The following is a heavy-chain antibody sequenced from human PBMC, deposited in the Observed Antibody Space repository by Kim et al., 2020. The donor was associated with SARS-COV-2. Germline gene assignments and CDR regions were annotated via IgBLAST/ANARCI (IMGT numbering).Heavy chain of an antibody. J-gene: IGHJ6*02. Sequence: SVKVSCKASGGTFKSYAISWVRQAPGQGLEWMGGIIPILGTTNYAQKFQGRVTITADQSTNIAYMELSSLRSDDTAVYYCARDAYGSNFNSYYYGMDFWGQGTKVTVSS. CDR2: IIPILGTT. V-gene: IGHV1-69*13. CDR1: GGTFKSYA. D-gene: IGHD4-4*01. CDR3: ARDAYGSNFNSYYYGMDF.